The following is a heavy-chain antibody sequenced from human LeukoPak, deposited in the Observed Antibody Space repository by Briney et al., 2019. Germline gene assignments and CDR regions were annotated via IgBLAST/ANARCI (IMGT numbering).Heavy chain of an antibody. Sequence: PGGSLRLSCAASGFTFSSYWMHWVRQAPGKGLVWVSGTNTDGSSTSYADSVKGRFTIARDNAKNTLYLQMNSLRAEDTAVYYCAKNYASGRGVPYAMDVWGQGTTVTVAS. CDR3: AKNYASGRGVPYAMDV. J-gene: IGHJ6*02. CDR2: TNTDGSST. D-gene: IGHD3-10*01. CDR1: GFTFSSYW. V-gene: IGHV3-74*01.